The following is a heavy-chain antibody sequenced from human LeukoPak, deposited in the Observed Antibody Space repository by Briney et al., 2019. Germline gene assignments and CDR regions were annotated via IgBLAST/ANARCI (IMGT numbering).Heavy chain of an antibody. CDR2: IFWDDDK. D-gene: IGHD3-22*01. J-gene: IGHJ4*02. V-gene: IGHV2-5*02. CDR1: GFSLSTSGVG. Sequence: SGPTLVNPTQTLTLTCTFSGFSLSTSGVGGGWIRQPPGKALEWLALIFWDDDKRYSPSLKSRLTITKDTYKNQVLLTLTNMDPVDTATYYCPHKLRNYYDASGSQFDYWGQGTLVTVSS. CDR3: PHKLRNYYDASGSQFDY.